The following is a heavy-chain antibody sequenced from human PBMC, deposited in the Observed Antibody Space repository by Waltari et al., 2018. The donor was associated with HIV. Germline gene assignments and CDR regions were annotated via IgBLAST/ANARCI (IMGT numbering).Heavy chain of an antibody. CDR3: ARDYFSYGSGSYYPDY. CDR2: ISYDGSNK. CDR1: GFTFSSYA. J-gene: IGHJ4*02. D-gene: IGHD3-10*01. Sequence: QVQLVESGGGVVQPGRSLRLSCAASGFTFSSYAMHWVRQAPGKGLEWVAVISYDGSNKYYADSVKGRFTISRDNSKNTLYLQMNSLRAEDTAVYYCARDYFSYGSGSYYPDYWGQGTLVTVSS. V-gene: IGHV3-30-3*01.